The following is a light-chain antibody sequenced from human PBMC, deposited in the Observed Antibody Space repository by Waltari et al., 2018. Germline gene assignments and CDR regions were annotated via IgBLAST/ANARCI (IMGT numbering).Light chain of an antibody. J-gene: IGLJ2*01. Sequence: QSVLTQPPSASATPGQRVTISCSGSNSNIGSTIVTWYQLLPGVAPKLLIYSDNQRPSGVTDRFSGSRSGNSASLAISGLQSEDEADYYCAAWDDSLNVIFGGGTKLTVL. V-gene: IGLV1-44*01. CDR3: AAWDDSLNVI. CDR2: SDN. CDR1: NSNIGSTI.